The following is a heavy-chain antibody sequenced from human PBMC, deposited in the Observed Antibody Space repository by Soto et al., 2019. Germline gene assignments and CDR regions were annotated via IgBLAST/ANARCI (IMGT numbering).Heavy chain of an antibody. D-gene: IGHD2-2*01. V-gene: IGHV4-31*03. CDR2: IYYTGVT. Sequence: SETLSLTCTVSGASLHIGGYYWAWIRQNPGKGLECIGYIYYTGVTYYNPSLGGRVNISVDTSKNQFSLELTSVTAADTAVYYRARAGSSTANWLDSWGQGLRVTVSS. CDR1: GASLHIGGYY. J-gene: IGHJ5*01. CDR3: ARAGSSTANWLDS.